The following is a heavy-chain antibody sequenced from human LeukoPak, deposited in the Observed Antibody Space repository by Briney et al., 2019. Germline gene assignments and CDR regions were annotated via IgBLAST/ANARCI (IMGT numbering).Heavy chain of an antibody. Sequence: KFQGRVTITRDTSASTAYMELSSLRSEDTAVYYCARARSIAVGSYYYGMDVWGQGTTVTVSS. V-gene: IGHV1-3*01. D-gene: IGHD6-19*01. CDR3: ARARSIAVGSYYYGMDV. J-gene: IGHJ6*02.